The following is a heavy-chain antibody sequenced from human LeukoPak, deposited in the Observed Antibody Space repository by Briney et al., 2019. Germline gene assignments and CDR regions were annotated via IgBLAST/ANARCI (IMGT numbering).Heavy chain of an antibody. Sequence: GGSLRLSCAASGFSFRSFSMNWVRQAPGKGLEWVSVIYTDGNIYYADSVRGRFTISKDNSKNTVDLLMNSVRAEDTALYFCAKGKFGDPLNYWGQGTLVTVSS. V-gene: IGHV3-53*01. CDR2: IYTDGNI. CDR3: AKGKFGDPLNY. D-gene: IGHD3-10*01. CDR1: GFSFRSFS. J-gene: IGHJ4*02.